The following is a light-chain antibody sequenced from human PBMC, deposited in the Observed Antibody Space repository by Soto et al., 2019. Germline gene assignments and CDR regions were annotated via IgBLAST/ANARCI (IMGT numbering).Light chain of an antibody. J-gene: IGKJ1*01. CDR2: EAS. CDR3: QQHNSYWT. CDR1: QSISSW. Sequence: DIQMTQSPSTLSASVGDRVTITCRASQSISSWLAWYQQKPGKAPKLLIYEASNLESGVPSRFSGSGSGTEFTLTISSLQPDDFATYYCQQHNSYWTFGQGTKVEIK. V-gene: IGKV1-5*03.